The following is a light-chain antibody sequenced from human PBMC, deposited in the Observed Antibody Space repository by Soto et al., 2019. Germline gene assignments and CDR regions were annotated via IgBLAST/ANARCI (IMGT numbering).Light chain of an antibody. CDR3: QQLSNWPSIT. J-gene: IGKJ5*01. Sequence: EIVLTQSPGTLSLSPGERATLSCRASQSVSNNYLAWYQQKPGQAPRLXIYGASNRATGIPDRFSGSGSRTDLTLTISSLEHEDDAAYYCQQLSNWPSITVGQGTRLEI. CDR1: QSVSNNY. CDR2: GAS. V-gene: IGKV3D-20*02.